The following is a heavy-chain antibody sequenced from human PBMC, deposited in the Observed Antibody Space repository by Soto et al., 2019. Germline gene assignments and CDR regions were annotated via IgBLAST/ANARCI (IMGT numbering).Heavy chain of an antibody. D-gene: IGHD5-12*01. CDR1: GFTFSSYS. J-gene: IGHJ4*02. Sequence: PGGSLRLSCAASGFTFSSYSMNWVRQAPGKGLEWVSSISSSSSYIYYADSVKGRFTISRDNAKNSLYLQMNSLRAEDTAVYYCARDPGSRGYDNLLWGQGTLVTVSS. CDR2: ISSSSSYI. V-gene: IGHV3-21*01. CDR3: ARDPGSRGYDNLL.